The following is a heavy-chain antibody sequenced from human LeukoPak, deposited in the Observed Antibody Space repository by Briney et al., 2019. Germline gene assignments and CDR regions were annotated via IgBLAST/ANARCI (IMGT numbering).Heavy chain of an antibody. CDR2: INSDGSST. CDR3: ARDSYSSGAHFDY. J-gene: IGHJ4*02. Sequence: PGGSLRLSCAASGFTFSSYWMHWVRQAPEKGLVWVSRINSDGSSTSYADSVKGRFTISRDNAKNTLYLQMNSLRAENTAVYYCARDSYSSGAHFDYWGQGTLVTVSS. CDR1: GFTFSSYW. D-gene: IGHD6-19*01. V-gene: IGHV3-74*01.